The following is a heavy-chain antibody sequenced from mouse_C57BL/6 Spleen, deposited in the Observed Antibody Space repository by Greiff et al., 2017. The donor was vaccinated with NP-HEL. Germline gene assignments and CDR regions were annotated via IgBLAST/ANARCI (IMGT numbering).Heavy chain of an antibody. CDR1: GFTFSDYG. J-gene: IGHJ4*01. CDR3: ARDSLYAMDY. Sequence: DVKLVESGGGLVKPGGSLKLSCAASGFTFSDYGMHWVRQAPEKGLEWVAYISSGSSTIYYADTVKGRFTISRDNAKNTLFLQMTSLRSEDTAMYYCARDSLYAMDYWGQGTSVTVSS. V-gene: IGHV5-17*01. CDR2: ISSGSSTI.